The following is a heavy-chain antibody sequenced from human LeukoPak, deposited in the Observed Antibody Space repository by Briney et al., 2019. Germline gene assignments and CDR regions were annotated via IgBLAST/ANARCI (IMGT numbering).Heavy chain of an antibody. CDR3: ARGLVRDSSGYYYPYYYYYMDV. CDR2: IIPIFGTA. J-gene: IGHJ6*03. CDR1: GGTFSSYA. V-gene: IGHV1-69*01. Sequence: GSSVKVSCKASGGTFSSYAISWVRQAPGQGLEWMGGIIPIFGTANYAQKFQGRVTITADESTSTAYMELSSLRSEDTAVYYCARGLVRDSSGYYYPYYYYYMDVWGKGTTVTISS. D-gene: IGHD3-22*01.